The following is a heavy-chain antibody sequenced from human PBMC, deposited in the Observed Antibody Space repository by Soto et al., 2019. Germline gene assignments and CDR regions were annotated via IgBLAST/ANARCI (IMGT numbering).Heavy chain of an antibody. D-gene: IGHD6-19*01. Sequence: PSQTLSLTCAISGDSVSSNSAAWNWIRQSPSRGLEWLGRTYYRSKWYNDYAVSVKSRITINPDTSKNQFSLQLNSVTPEDTAVYYCARIWEESSGWRYYYYGMDVWGQGTTVTVSS. V-gene: IGHV6-1*01. J-gene: IGHJ6*02. CDR3: ARIWEESSGWRYYYYGMDV. CDR2: TYYRSKWYN. CDR1: GDSVSSNSAA.